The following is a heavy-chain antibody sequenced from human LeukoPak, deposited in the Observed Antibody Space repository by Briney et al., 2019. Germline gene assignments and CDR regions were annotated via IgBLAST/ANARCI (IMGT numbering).Heavy chain of an antibody. Sequence: SETPSLTCTVSGVSISDYYWKWIRQPPGKGLEWIGYIYYSGSTNYNPSLKSRVTISVDTSKDQFSLRLSSVTAADTAVYYCARSAGGSSWYGLYWGQGTLVTVSS. V-gene: IGHV4-59*08. J-gene: IGHJ4*02. CDR1: GVSISDYY. D-gene: IGHD6-13*01. CDR2: IYYSGST. CDR3: ARSAGGSSWYGLY.